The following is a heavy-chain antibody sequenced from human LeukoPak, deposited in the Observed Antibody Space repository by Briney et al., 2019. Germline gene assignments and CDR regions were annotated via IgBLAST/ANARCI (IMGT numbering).Heavy chain of an antibody. CDR3: AGGVSSTSCYVDY. Sequence: GGSLRLSCAASGFTYSSYSMNWVRQAPGKGLEGVSYISSSSSNINYADSVKGLFTISRDNAKNSLYLQMDSLRAEDTAVYYCAGGVSSTSCYVDYWGQGTLVTVSS. D-gene: IGHD2-2*01. J-gene: IGHJ4*02. CDR1: GFTYSSYS. V-gene: IGHV3-48*04. CDR2: ISSSSSNI.